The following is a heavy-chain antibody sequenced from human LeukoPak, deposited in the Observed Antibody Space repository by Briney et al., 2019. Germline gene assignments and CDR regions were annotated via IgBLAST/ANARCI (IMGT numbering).Heavy chain of an antibody. V-gene: IGHV6-1*01. J-gene: IGHJ4*02. CDR3: ARSHQGCFDY. Sequence: SQTLSLTCAISGDSVSSNSAAWHWIRQSPSRGLEWLGTTYYRSKWYNDYAESVKGRVTINPDTSKSQFSLQPNSVTPDDTAVYYCARSHQGCFDYWGQGTLVTVSS. CDR1: GDSVSSNSAA. CDR2: TYYRSKWYN.